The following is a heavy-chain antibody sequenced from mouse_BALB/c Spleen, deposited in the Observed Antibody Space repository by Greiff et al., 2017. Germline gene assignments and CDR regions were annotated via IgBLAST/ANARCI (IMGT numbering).Heavy chain of an antibody. CDR1: GYAFSSSW. J-gene: IGHJ1*01. Sequence: QVQLQQSGPELVKPGASVKISCKASGYAFSSSWMNWVKQRPGQGLEWIGRIYPGDGDTNYNGKFKGKATLTADKSSSTAYMQLSSLTSVDSAVYFCARPYYGNYWYFDVWGAGTTVTVSS. D-gene: IGHD2-10*01. CDR2: IYPGDGDT. CDR3: ARPYYGNYWYFDV. V-gene: IGHV1-82*01.